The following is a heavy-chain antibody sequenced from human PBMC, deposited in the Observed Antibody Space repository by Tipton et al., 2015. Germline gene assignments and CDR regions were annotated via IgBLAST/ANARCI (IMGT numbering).Heavy chain of an antibody. CDR2: FYHRGNI. V-gene: IGHV4-59*07. D-gene: IGHD2-15*01. Sequence: TLSLTCIVSGGSINSYYWSWIRQPPGKGLEWIGHFYHRGNINYNPSLKSRVTISADTSKNQLSLKLTSVTAADTAVYYCARGGNNWFDPWGQGTLVTVSS. CDR3: ARGGNNWFDP. CDR1: GGSINSYY. J-gene: IGHJ5*02.